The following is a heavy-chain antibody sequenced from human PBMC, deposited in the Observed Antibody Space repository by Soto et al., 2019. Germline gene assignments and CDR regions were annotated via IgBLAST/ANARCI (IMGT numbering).Heavy chain of an antibody. CDR1: GYTLTELS. J-gene: IGHJ4*02. CDR3: ATPYSSSWYPSNFDY. CDR2: FDPEDGET. D-gene: IGHD6-13*01. V-gene: IGHV1-24*01. Sequence: ASVKVSCKVSGYTLTELSMHWVRQAPGKGLEWMGGFDPEDGETIYAQKFQGRVTMTEDTSTDTAYMELSSLRSEDTAVYYCATPYSSSWYPSNFDYWGQGTLVTVSS.